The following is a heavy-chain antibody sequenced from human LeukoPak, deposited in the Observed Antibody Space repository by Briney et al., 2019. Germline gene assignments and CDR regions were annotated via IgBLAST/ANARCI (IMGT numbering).Heavy chain of an antibody. CDR3: ARQHCSGGDCYFFD. CDR1: GFTFSSYG. Sequence: PGGSLRLSCAASGFTFSSYGMHWVRQAPGKGLEWVAVIWYDGSNKYYADSVKGRFTISRDNSKNTLYLQLNSLRAEDTAAYYCARQHCSGGDCYFFDWGQGTLVTVSS. CDR2: IWYDGSNK. V-gene: IGHV3-33*01. D-gene: IGHD2-15*01. J-gene: IGHJ4*02.